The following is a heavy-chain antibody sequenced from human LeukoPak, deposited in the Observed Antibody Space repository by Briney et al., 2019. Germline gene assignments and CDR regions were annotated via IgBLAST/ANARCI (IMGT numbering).Heavy chain of an antibody. Sequence: GGSLRLSCAASGFTFNSYWMHWVRHAPGKGLVWLSQINGDGSYTASADSVKGRFTVSRDNAKSTLYLQMNSLTVEDTAVYYCARGAYYVFDIWGQGTLVTVSS. D-gene: IGHD3-10*02. CDR1: GFTFNSYW. J-gene: IGHJ4*02. CDR3: ARGAYYVFDI. V-gene: IGHV3-74*01. CDR2: INGDGSYT.